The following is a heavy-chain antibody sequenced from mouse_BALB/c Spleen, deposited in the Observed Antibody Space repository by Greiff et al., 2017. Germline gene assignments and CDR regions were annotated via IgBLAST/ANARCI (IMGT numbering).Heavy chain of an antibody. Sequence: VKLMESGPGLVAPSQSLSVTCTVSGFSLSRYSVHWVRQPPGKGLEWLGMIWGGGSTDYNSALKSRLSISKDNSKSQVFLKMNSLQTDDTAMYYCARNERFPYWYFDVWGAGTTVTVSS. J-gene: IGHJ1*01. CDR2: IWGGGST. CDR1: GFSLSRYS. CDR3: ARNERFPYWYFDV. V-gene: IGHV2-6-4*01.